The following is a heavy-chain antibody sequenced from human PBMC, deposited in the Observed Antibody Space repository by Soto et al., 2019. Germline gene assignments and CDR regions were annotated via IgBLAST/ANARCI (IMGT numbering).Heavy chain of an antibody. J-gene: IGHJ4*02. CDR3: ARDNNWSFDS. CDR1: GFTFSSYW. Sequence: EVQLVESGGGLVQPGGSLRLSCAASGFTFSSYWMHWVRQAPGKGLVWVSNIRPDGSTTRDADSVKGRFTISRDNARNTLYLQMNSLRAEDTAVYYCARDNNWSFDSWGQGTLVTVSS. D-gene: IGHD1-1*01. CDR2: IRPDGSTT. V-gene: IGHV3-74*01.